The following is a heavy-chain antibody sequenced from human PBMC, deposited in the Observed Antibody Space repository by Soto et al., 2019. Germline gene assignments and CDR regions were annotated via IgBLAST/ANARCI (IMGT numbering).Heavy chain of an antibody. CDR2: IRSKANSYAT. CDR1: GFTFSGSA. D-gene: IGHD1-26*01. Sequence: GGSLRLSCAASGFTFSGSAMHWVRQASGKGLEWVGRIRSKANSYATAYAASVKGRFTISRDDSKNTAYLQMNSLKTEDTAVYYCTRVNGSYGSYYYYGMDVWGQGTTVTVSS. CDR3: TRVNGSYGSYYYYGMDV. J-gene: IGHJ6*02. V-gene: IGHV3-73*01.